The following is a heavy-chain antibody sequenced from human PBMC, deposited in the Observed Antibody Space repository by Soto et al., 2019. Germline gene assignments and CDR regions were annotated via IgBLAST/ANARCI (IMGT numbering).Heavy chain of an antibody. J-gene: IGHJ4*02. V-gene: IGHV4-34*01. CDR1: GGSFSGYY. CDR2: INHSGST. CDR3: ARGWAAPLLTAAAGPTNIVATIYFDY. Sequence: QVQLQQWGAGLLKPSETLSLTCAVYGGSFSGYYWSWIRQPPGKGLEWIGEINHSGSTNYNPSLKSRVTISVDTSKNQFSLKLSSVTAADTAVYYCARGWAAPLLTAAAGPTNIVATIYFDYWGQGTLVTVSS. D-gene: IGHD5-12*01.